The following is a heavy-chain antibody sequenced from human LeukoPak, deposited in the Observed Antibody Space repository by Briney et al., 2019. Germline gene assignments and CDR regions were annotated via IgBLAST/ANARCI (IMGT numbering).Heavy chain of an antibody. CDR2: INAGNGNT. CDR3: ARSETYYYGSGFNWFDP. J-gene: IGHJ5*02. D-gene: IGHD3-10*01. Sequence: VASVKVSCEASGYTFTSYAMHWVRQAPGQRLEWMGWINAGNGNTKYSQKFQGRVTITRDTSASTAYMELSSLRSEDTAVYYCARSETYYYGSGFNWFDPWGQGTLVTVSS. V-gene: IGHV1-3*01. CDR1: GYTFTSYA.